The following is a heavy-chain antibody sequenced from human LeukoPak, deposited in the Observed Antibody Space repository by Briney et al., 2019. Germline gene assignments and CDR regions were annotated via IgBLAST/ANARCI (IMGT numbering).Heavy chain of an antibody. Sequence: PSETLSFTCAVSGGSISSSNWWSWVRQPPGKGLEWIGEIYHSGSTNYNPSLKSRVTISVDKSKNQFSLKLSSVTAADTAVYYCARRGSIVVVTAKYNWFDPWGQGTLVTVSS. D-gene: IGHD2-21*02. CDR3: ARRGSIVVVTAKYNWFDP. V-gene: IGHV4-4*02. J-gene: IGHJ5*02. CDR1: GGSISSSNW. CDR2: IYHSGST.